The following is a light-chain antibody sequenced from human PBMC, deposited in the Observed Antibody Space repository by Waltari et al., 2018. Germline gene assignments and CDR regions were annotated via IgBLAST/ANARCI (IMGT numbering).Light chain of an antibody. CDR3: QQANSFPRT. CDR1: QTILTW. Sequence: DTQVTQSPSTLSASVGDSVTITCRASQTILTWMAWYQQKPGKAPKLLIYKASRLESGVPSRFSGTASGTDFTLTINGLQPEDFATYYCQQANSFPRTFGQGTKVEIK. CDR2: KAS. V-gene: IGKV1-5*03. J-gene: IGKJ1*01.